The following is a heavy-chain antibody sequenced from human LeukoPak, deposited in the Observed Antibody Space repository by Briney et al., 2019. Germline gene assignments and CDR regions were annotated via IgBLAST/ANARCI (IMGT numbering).Heavy chain of an antibody. CDR3: AKHPGDFTGIVNYYYMDV. CDR1: GFTFSRYS. Sequence: GGSLGLSCAASGFTFSRYSMNWVRQAPGKGLEWVSSISSSSSHIYYADSVTGRFTASRDNAKNSLYLQMNSLRAEDTAVYYCAKHPGDFTGIVNYYYMDVWGKGTTVTVSS. J-gene: IGHJ6*03. V-gene: IGHV3-21*01. D-gene: IGHD1-26*01. CDR2: ISSSSSHI.